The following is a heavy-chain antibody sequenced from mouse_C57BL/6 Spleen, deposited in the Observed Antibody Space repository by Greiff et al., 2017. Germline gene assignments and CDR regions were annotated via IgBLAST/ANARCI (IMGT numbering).Heavy chain of an antibody. J-gene: IGHJ4*01. CDR3: ARSHDGYYWGDAMGD. D-gene: IGHD2-3*01. CDR2: IYPGSGNT. Sequence: QVQLQESGAELVRPGASVKLSCKASGYTFTDYYINWVKQRPGQGLEWIARIYPGSGNTYYNEKFKGKATLTAEKTSSTAYMQLSSLTSEDAAVYFCARSHDGYYWGDAMGDWGQGTSVTVSS. CDR1: GYTFTDYY. V-gene: IGHV1-76*01.